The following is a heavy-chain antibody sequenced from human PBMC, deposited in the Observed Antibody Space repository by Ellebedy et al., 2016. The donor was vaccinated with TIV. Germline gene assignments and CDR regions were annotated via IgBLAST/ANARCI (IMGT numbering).Heavy chain of an antibody. Sequence: GESLKISCAASGFSFRTYAMSWVRQAPGKGLEWISYIPASGTGIYYADSVKGRFTVARDNANKSLHLQMNNLRGDDTAVYYCGRAREPGPFAYYYYGMDVWGQGTTVTVSS. V-gene: IGHV3-11*01. CDR3: GRAREPGPFAYYYYGMDV. CDR1: GFSFRTYA. J-gene: IGHJ6*02. D-gene: IGHD1-1*01. CDR2: IPASGTGI.